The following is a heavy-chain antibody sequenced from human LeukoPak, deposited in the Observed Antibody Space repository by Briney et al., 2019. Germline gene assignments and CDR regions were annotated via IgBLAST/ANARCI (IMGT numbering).Heavy chain of an antibody. J-gene: IGHJ5*02. CDR3: ARETYNDFWSGLNWFDP. CDR1: EFTFSVYT. V-gene: IGHV3-21*01. CDR2: ISPSSSSI. D-gene: IGHD3-3*01. Sequence: GGSLRLSCTASEFTFSVYTMNWVRQAPGKGLEWVSSISPSSSSIYYADSVRGRFTVSRDNAKKSLSLQMNSLRVEDTAIYYCARETYNDFWSGLNWFDPWGQETLVTVSS.